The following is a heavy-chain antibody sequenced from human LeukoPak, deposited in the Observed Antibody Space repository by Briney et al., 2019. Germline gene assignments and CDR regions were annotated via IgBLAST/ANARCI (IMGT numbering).Heavy chain of an antibody. J-gene: IGHJ6*02. Sequence: SETLSLTCSVSGGSISSHFWNWIRQPPGKGLEWIGYIYYSGSTKYNPSLKSRVTMSVDTSNNHLALRLTSVTAADTALYYCARHSYNYYGLDVWGQGTTITVSS. V-gene: IGHV4-59*08. CDR1: GGSISSHF. CDR2: IYYSGST. CDR3: ARHSYNYYGLDV.